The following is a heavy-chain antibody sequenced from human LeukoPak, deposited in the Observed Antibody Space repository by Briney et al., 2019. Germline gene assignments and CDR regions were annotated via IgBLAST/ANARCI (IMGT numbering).Heavy chain of an antibody. Sequence: GGSLRLSCAVSGFSVSNNYMSWVRQAPGKELEWVSVIYSGGSTYYADSVKGRFTISRDSSKNTLYLQMNSLRAEDTAVYYCAREESDWLLRYFDYWGQGTLVTVSS. CDR3: AREESDWLLRYFDY. J-gene: IGHJ4*02. V-gene: IGHV3-66*01. CDR2: IYSGGST. CDR1: GFSVSNNY. D-gene: IGHD3-9*01.